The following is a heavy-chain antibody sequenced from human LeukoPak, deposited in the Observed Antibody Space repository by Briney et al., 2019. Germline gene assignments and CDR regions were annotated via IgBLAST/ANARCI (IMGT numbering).Heavy chain of an antibody. V-gene: IGHV1-69*01. Sequence: SVKVSCKASGGTFSSYAISWVRQAPGQGLEWMGGIIPIFGTANYAQKFQGRVTITADESTSTAYMELSSLRSEDTAVYYCARFGDMKYCSGGSCYGTYNWFDPWGQETLVTVSS. CDR3: ARFGDMKYCSGGSCYGTYNWFDP. CDR2: IIPIFGTA. J-gene: IGHJ5*02. CDR1: GGTFSSYA. D-gene: IGHD2-15*01.